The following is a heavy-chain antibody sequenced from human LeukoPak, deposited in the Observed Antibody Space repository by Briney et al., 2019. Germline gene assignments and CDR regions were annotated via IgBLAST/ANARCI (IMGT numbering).Heavy chain of an antibody. CDR2: IKSKTDGGTA. CDR1: GFTFNNAW. D-gene: IGHD2-2*01. V-gene: IGHV3-15*01. J-gene: IGHJ5*02. Sequence: GGSLRLSCAASGFTFNNAWMSWVRQLPGKGLEWVGRIKSKTDGGTADYAAPVKGRFTISRDDSKNTLYLQMNSLKTEDTADYYCTGPSQFDTWGQGTLVTVSS. CDR3: TGPSQFDT.